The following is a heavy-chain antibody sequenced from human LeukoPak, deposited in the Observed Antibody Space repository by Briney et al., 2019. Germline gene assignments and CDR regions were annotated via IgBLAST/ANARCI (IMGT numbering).Heavy chain of an antibody. CDR3: AKDRGSILEIDY. J-gene: IGHJ4*02. CDR2: ISDDGSNK. V-gene: IGHV3-30-3*01. Sequence: GGSLRLSCAASGFTFNTYAMHWVRQAPGKGLEWVAVISDDGSNKYFADSVKGRFTISRDNSRNTLYLQMNSLRAEDTAVYYCAKDRGSILEIDYWGQGTLVTVSS. D-gene: IGHD1-26*01. CDR1: GFTFNTYA.